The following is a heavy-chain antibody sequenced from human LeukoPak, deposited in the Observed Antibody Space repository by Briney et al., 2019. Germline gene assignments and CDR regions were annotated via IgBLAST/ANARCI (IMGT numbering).Heavy chain of an antibody. CDR1: GFTFSSYA. CDR2: ISGSGGST. D-gene: IGHD3-3*01. CDR3: AKDRSDYDFWSGYYSEYFFDY. Sequence: GGSLRLSCAASGFTFSSYAMSWVRQAPGKGLEWVSAISGSGGSTYYADSVKGRFTISRDNSKNTLYLQMNSLRAEDTAVYYCAKDRSDYDFWSGYYSEYFFDYWGQGTLVTVSS. J-gene: IGHJ4*02. V-gene: IGHV3-23*01.